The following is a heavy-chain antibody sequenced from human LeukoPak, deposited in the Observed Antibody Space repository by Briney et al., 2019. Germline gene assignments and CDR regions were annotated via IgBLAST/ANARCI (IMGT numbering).Heavy chain of an antibody. CDR1: GFTVSSNY. V-gene: IGHV3-53*01. D-gene: IGHD3-3*01. CDR3: ARASIPIFGVVDY. CDR2: IYSGGST. J-gene: IGHJ4*02. Sequence: PGGSLRLSCAASGFTVSSNYMSWVRQAPGKGLEWVSVIYSGGSTYYADSVKGRFTISRDNSKNTLYLQMNSLRAEDTAVYYCARASIPIFGVVDYWGQGTLVTVSS.